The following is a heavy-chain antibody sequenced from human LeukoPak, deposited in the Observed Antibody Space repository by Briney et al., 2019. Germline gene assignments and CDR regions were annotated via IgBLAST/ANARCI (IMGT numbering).Heavy chain of an antibody. D-gene: IGHD2-8*02. J-gene: IGHJ4*02. V-gene: IGHV1-69*04. CDR3: AKTSTPGAWSN. Sequence: ASVKVSCKASGGTFSSYAISWVRQAPGQGLEWMGRIIPILGIANYAQKFQGRVTITADKSTSTAYMELSSLRSEDTAVYYCAKTSTPGAWSNWGQGTLVTVSS. CDR1: GGTFSSYA. CDR2: IIPILGIA.